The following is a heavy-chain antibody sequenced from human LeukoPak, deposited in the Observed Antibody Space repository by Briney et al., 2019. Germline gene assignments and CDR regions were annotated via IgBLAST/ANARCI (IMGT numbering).Heavy chain of an antibody. CDR1: GGSFSGYY. Sequence: PSETLSLTCAVYGGSFSGYYWSWIRQPAGKRLEWIGRIYITRGTDYNPSLRSRVIMSVDTSKNQLSLQLTSVTAADTAVYYCARESRIVEGDGYYMDVWGKGTTVTISS. J-gene: IGHJ6*03. D-gene: IGHD1-26*01. CDR2: IYITRGT. V-gene: IGHV4-4*07. CDR3: ARESRIVEGDGYYMDV.